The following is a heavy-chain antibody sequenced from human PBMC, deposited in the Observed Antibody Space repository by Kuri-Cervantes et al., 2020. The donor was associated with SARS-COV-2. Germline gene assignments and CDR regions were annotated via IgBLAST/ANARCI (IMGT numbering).Heavy chain of an antibody. CDR3: ATGFYRAMVPEEDYYYGMDV. CDR1: GYTFTGYY. Sequence: ASVKVSCKASGYTFTGYYMHWVRQAPGQGLEWMGWINPNSGGTNYAQKFQGWVTMTRDTSISTAYMELSSLRSEDTAVYYCATGFYRAMVPEEDYYYGMDVWGQGTTVTVSS. D-gene: IGHD5-18*01. CDR2: INPNSGGT. V-gene: IGHV1-2*04. J-gene: IGHJ6*02.